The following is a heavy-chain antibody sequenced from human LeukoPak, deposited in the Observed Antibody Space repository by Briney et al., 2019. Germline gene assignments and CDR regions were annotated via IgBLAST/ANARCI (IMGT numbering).Heavy chain of an antibody. D-gene: IGHD4-17*01. Sequence: PGGSLRLSCAVSGVSFSSYWMAWVRLAPGKGLEWVALIKQGGSETYYADSVKGRFTISRDNSKNMVYLQMNSLRAADAALYYCAKMRLTETTGADFWGQGTLVTVSS. CDR2: IKQGGSET. J-gene: IGHJ4*02. CDR1: GVSFSSYW. V-gene: IGHV3-7*03. CDR3: AKMRLTETTGADF.